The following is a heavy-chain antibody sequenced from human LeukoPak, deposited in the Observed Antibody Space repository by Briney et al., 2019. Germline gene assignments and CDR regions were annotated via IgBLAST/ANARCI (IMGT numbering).Heavy chain of an antibody. CDR1: GGSFSGYY. D-gene: IGHD1-26*01. V-gene: IGHV4-34*01. CDR2: INHSGST. CDR3: ARVGSYNFDY. Sequence: SETLSLTCAVYGGSFSGYYWSWIRQPPGKGLEWIGEINHSGSTNYNPSLKSRVTISVDTSKNQFSLKLSSVTAADTAFYYCARVGSYNFDYWGQGTLVTVSS. J-gene: IGHJ4*02.